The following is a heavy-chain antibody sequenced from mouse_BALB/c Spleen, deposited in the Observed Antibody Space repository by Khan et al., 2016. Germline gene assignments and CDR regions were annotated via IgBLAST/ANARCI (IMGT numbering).Heavy chain of an antibody. Sequence: QVQLKESGPGLVAPSQSLSITCTVSGFSIIAYGVNWVRQPPGKGLEWLGMIWGDGSTDYNSALQSRLNITTDNSKSQVFLKMKSRQTDDTATYYCAREGWGDDAMDYGGQGTSVTVSS. CDR1: GFSIIAYG. J-gene: IGHJ4*01. V-gene: IGHV2-6-7*01. D-gene: IGHD2-13*01. CDR2: IWGDGST. CDR3: AREGWGDDAMDY.